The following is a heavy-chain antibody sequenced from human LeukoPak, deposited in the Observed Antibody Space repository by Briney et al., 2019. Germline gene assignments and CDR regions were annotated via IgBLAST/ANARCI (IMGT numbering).Heavy chain of an antibody. V-gene: IGHV3-23*01. CDR1: GFTFSSYA. Sequence: GGSLRLSCAASGFTFSSYAMSWVRQAPGKGLEWVSAISGSGGSTYYADSVKGRFTISRDNSKNTLYLQMNSLRAEDTAVYYCAKAQGIGFYYYMDVWGKGTTVTVSS. CDR3: AKAQGIGFYYYMDV. J-gene: IGHJ6*03. D-gene: IGHD6-13*01. CDR2: ISGSGGST.